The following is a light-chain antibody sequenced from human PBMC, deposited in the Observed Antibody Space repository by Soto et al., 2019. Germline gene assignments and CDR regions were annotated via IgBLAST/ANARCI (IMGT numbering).Light chain of an antibody. J-gene: IGLJ2*01. CDR3: SSYTGSSTYVV. CDR1: SSVVGGYNY. V-gene: IGLV2-14*01. CDR2: DVS. Sequence: QSALTQPASVSGSPGQSITISCTGTSSVVGGYNYVSWYQQHPGKAPKLMIYDVSNRPSGVSNRFSGSKSANTASLTISGLQAEDEADYYCSSYTGSSTYVVFGGGTKVTVL.